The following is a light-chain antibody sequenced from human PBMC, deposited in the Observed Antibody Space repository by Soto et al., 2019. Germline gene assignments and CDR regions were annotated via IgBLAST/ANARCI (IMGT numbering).Light chain of an antibody. CDR1: SSDVGGYNS. J-gene: IGLJ3*02. CDR2: EVT. Sequence: QSALTQPPSASGSPGQSVTISCTGTSSDVGGYNSVSWYQQHSGKAPKLIIYEVTKWPSGVPDRFSGSKSGNTASLTVSGLQAEDEADYYCSSHAGIINVVFGGGTKLTVL. CDR3: SSHAGIINVV. V-gene: IGLV2-8*01.